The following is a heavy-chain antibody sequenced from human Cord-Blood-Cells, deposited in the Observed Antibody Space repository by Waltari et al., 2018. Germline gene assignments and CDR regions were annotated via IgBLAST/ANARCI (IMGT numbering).Heavy chain of an antibody. V-gene: IGHV4-38-2*02. CDR3: ARSEGSSWYAEYFQH. CDR2: IYHSGST. CDR1: GYSISSGYY. J-gene: IGHJ1*01. Sequence: QVQLQESGPGLVKPSETLSLTCTVSGYSISSGYYWGWIRQPPGKGLEWIGSIYHSGSTYYNPSLESRVTISVDTSKNQFSLRLSSVTAADTAVYYCARSEGSSWYAEYFQHWGQGTLVTVSS. D-gene: IGHD6-13*01.